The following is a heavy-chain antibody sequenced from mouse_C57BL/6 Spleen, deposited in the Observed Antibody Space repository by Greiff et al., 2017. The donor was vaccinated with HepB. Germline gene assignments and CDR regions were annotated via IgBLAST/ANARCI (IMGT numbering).Heavy chain of an antibody. Sequence: VQLQESGAELARPGASVKLSCKASGYTFTSYGISWVKQRTGQGLEWIGEIYPRSGNTYYNEKFKGKATLTADKSSSTAYMELRSLTSEDSAVYFCARWDYSKGYAMDYWGQGTSVTVSS. V-gene: IGHV1-81*01. J-gene: IGHJ4*01. D-gene: IGHD2-5*01. CDR3: ARWDYSKGYAMDY. CDR2: IYPRSGNT. CDR1: GYTFTSYG.